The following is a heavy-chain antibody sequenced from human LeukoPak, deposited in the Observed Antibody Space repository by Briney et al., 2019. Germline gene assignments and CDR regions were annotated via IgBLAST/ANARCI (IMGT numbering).Heavy chain of an antibody. CDR1: GGTFSSHA. CDR2: IIPIFGTA. Sequence: SVKVSCKASGGTFSSHAISWVRQAPGQGLEWMGGIIPIFGTANYAQKFQGRVTITTDESTSTAYMELSSLRSEDTAVYYCARDRHRSGWYEVYWFDPWGQGTLVTVSS. J-gene: IGHJ5*02. CDR3: ARDRHRSGWYEVYWFDP. D-gene: IGHD6-19*01. V-gene: IGHV1-69*05.